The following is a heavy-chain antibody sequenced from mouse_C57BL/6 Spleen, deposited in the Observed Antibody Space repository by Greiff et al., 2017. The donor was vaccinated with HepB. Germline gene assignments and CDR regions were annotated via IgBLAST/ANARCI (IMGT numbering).Heavy chain of an antibody. V-gene: IGHV14-2*01. D-gene: IGHD1-1*01. Sequence: EVKLQESGAELVKPGASVKLSCTASGFNIKNYYMHWVKQRTEQGLEWIGRIDPEDGETKYAPKFQGKATITADTSSNTAYLQLSSLTSEDTAVYYCARNYGSPYYFDYWGQGTTLTVSS. CDR2: IDPEDGET. CDR1: GFNIKNYY. CDR3: ARNYGSPYYFDY. J-gene: IGHJ2*01.